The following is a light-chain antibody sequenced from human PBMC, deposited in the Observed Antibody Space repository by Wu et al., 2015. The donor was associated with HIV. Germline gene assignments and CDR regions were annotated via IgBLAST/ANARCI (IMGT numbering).Light chain of an antibody. CDR3: QQRSDWPYS. CDR2: DAS. J-gene: IGKJ2*03. V-gene: IGKV3-11*01. Sequence: EIVLTQSPGTLSLSPGERATLSCRASQSVSNNYLAWCQQKPGQAPRLLIYDASNRATGIPARFSGSGSGTDFTLTISSLEPEDFAVYYCQQRSDWPYSFGQGTKLEIK. CDR1: QSVSNNY.